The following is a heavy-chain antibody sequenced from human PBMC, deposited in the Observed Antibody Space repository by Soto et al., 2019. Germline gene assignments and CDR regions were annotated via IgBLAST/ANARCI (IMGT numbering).Heavy chain of an antibody. CDR2: IYYSGST. J-gene: IGHJ2*01. CDR3: ARRMDWYFDR. D-gene: IGHD2-8*01. CDR1: GGSISSSSYY. V-gene: IGHV4-39*07. Sequence: SETLSLTCTVSGGSISSSSYYWGWIRQPPGKGLEWIGSIYYSGSTYYNPSLKSRVTIPVDTSKNQFSLKLSSVTAADTAVYYCARRMDWYFDRWGRGTLVTVSS.